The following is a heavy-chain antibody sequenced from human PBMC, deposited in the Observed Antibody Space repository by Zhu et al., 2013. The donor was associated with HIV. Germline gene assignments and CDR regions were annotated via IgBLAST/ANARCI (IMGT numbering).Heavy chain of an antibody. J-gene: IGHJ5*02. CDR1: GGTFSSYA. CDR2: IIPIFGTA. D-gene: IGHD2-15*01. V-gene: IGHV1-69*06. Sequence: QVQLVQSGAEVKKPGSSVKVSCKASGGTFSSYAISWVRQAPGQGLEWMGGIIPIFGTADYAQKFQGRVTITADKSTSTANMELSSLRSEDTAVYYCARDLSADIVGFGWFDPWGQGTLVTVSS. CDR3: ARDLSADIVGFGWFDP.